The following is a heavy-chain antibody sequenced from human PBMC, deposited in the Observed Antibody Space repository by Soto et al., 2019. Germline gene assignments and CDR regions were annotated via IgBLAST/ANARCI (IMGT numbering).Heavy chain of an antibody. V-gene: IGHV3-23*01. CDR2: ISFSGGSR. CDR3: PNRLDVVVVPASGGPFDS. CDR1: GFTFSTYA. J-gene: IGHJ4*02. Sequence: EVQLLDSGGGLVQPGGSLRLSCAASGFTFSTYAMSWVRQAPGKGLEWVSGISFSGGSRHYSDSVKGRFTISRDNSKNRPYWQRTGRGAETTAVYSGPNRLDVVVVPASGGPFDSWGREPWSPSPQ. D-gene: IGHD2-15*01.